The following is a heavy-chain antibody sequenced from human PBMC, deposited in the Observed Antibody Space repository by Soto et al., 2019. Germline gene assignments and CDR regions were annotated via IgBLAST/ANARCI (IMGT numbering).Heavy chain of an antibody. D-gene: IGHD1-7*01. CDR1: GGTYSSDV. V-gene: IGHV1-69*06. J-gene: IGHJ4*02. CDR2: IIPIFGTA. Sequence: ALVNLACKTSGGTYSSDVISWGLQAKGQGLEWMGGIIPIFGTANYAQKFQGRVTISADKSISTAYLQWSSLKASDTAMYYCARLYGELRVGHANYWGQGTLVTVSS. CDR3: ARLYGELRVGHANY.